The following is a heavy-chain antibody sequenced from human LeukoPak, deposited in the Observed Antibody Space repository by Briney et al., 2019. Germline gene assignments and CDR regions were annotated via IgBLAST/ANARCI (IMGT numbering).Heavy chain of an antibody. CDR1: GYTFTSYY. J-gene: IGHJ4*02. V-gene: IGHV1-46*01. CDR3: ARDPNSSGYHDY. Sequence: GASVKVSCKASGYTFTSYYMHWVRQAPGQGLEWMGIINPSGGSTSYAQKFQGRVTMARDTSTSTVYMELSSLRSEDTAVYYCARDPNSSGYHDYWGQGTLVTASS. CDR2: INPSGGST. D-gene: IGHD3-22*01.